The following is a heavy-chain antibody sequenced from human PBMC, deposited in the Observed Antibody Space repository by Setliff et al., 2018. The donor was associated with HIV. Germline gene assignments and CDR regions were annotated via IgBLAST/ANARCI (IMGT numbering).Heavy chain of an antibody. D-gene: IGHD2-15*01. CDR3: ARDEGVVAATETYYYNGLDV. J-gene: IGHJ6*02. CDR2: IYYSGST. V-gene: IGHV4-31*03. Sequence: PSETLSLPCTVSGGSITSGTYYWNWIRPHPGKGLEWIGYIYYSGSTYYNPSLKSRITISVDTSKNQFSLTLNSVTAADTAVYYCARDEGVVAATETYYYNGLDVWGQGTTVTVSS. CDR1: GGSITSGTYY.